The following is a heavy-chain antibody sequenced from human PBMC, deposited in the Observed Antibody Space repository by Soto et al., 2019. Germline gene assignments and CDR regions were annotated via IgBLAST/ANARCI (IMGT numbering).Heavy chain of an antibody. J-gene: IGHJ4*02. CDR2: ISGSGGST. Sequence: GGSLRLSCAASGFTFSSYAMSWVRQAPGKGLEWVSAISGSGGSTYYADSVKGRFTISRDNSKNTLYLQMNSLRAEDTAVYYCAKDLVGSGSNTTFDYWGQGTLVTVSS. D-gene: IGHD3-10*01. CDR1: GFTFSSYA. V-gene: IGHV3-23*01. CDR3: AKDLVGSGSNTTFDY.